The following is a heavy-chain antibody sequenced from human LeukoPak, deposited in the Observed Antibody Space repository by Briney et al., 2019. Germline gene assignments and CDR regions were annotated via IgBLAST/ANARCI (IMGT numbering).Heavy chain of an antibody. V-gene: IGHV3-48*03. J-gene: IGHJ6*04. CDR1: GFTFSSYE. D-gene: IGHD3-10*02. CDR3: AKLGITMIGGV. CDR2: ISSRGSTI. Sequence: AGGSLRLSCAASGFTFSSYEMNWVRHAPGKGLEWVSYISSRGSTIYYADSVKVRFTISRDNAKNSLYLQMNSLRAEDTAVYYCAKLGITMIGGVWGKGTTVTISS.